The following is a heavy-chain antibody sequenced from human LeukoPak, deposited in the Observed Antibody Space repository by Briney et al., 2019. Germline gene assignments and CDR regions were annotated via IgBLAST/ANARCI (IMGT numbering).Heavy chain of an antibody. Sequence: GGSLRLSCTASGFAFSSYSMNWVRQAPGKGLEWVSSISSTSSYIYYADSVKGRFTISRDNAKNSLYLQMNSLRAEDTAVYYCARSGYCSGGSCQLDYWGQGTLVTVSS. J-gene: IGHJ4*02. D-gene: IGHD2-15*01. CDR1: GFAFSSYS. CDR2: ISSTSSYI. CDR3: ARSGYCSGGSCQLDY. V-gene: IGHV3-21*01.